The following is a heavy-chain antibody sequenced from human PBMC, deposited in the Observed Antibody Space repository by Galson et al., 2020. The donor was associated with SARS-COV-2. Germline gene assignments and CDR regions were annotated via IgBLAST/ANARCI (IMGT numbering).Heavy chain of an antibody. CDR2: ISYDASNQ. CDR1: GFTFSYSA. CDR3: ARAHDASGVLEFFAS. Sequence: GGSLRLSCAASGFTFSYSAMHWVRQAPGQGLEWVAAISYDASNQHYVDSVKGRLPIARDNAKNSLFLQMTRLKSEDTAVYYCARAHDASGVLEFFASWGQGTLVPVSS. D-gene: IGHD2-15*01. V-gene: IGHV3-30*03. J-gene: IGHJ4*02.